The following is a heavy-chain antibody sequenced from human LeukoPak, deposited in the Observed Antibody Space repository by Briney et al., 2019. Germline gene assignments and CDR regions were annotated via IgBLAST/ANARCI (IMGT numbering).Heavy chain of an antibody. CDR3: ARVGGSDYVMED. V-gene: IGHV4-39*07. D-gene: IGHD5-12*01. J-gene: IGHJ4*02. Sequence: KPSETLSLTCTVSGGSISSSSYYWGWIRQPPGKGLEWIASIYYSGSTYYNPSLKSRVTISVDTSKSQFSLKLSSVTAADTAVYYCARVGGSDYVMEDWGQGTLVTVSS. CDR1: GGSISSSSYY. CDR2: IYYSGST.